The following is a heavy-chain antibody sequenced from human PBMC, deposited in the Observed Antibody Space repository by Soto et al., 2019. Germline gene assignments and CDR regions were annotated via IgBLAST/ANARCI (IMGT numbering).Heavy chain of an antibody. V-gene: IGHV3-23*01. CDR2: ISGSGGST. CDR3: AKVGGGSGIYYYYYYMDV. J-gene: IGHJ6*03. CDR1: GFTFSSYA. Sequence: EVQLLESGGGLVQPGGSLRLSCAASGFTFSSYAMSWVRQAPGKGLEWVSAISGSGGSTYYADSVKGRFTISRDNSKNTLYLQMNSLRAEDTAVYYCAKVGGGSGIYYYYYYMDVWVKGTTVTVSS. D-gene: IGHD3-16*01.